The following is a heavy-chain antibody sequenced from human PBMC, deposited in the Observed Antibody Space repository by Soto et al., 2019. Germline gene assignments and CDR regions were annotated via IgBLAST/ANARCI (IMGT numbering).Heavy chain of an antibody. V-gene: IGHV1-3*01. J-gene: IGHJ4*02. CDR1: YIFSKDL. Sequence: QIQLVKSGAEVKKPGASVKVSCKGYIFSKDLIHWVRKAPGQSLEWMGRINADNGYTNYSQKFQGRLTITRDTFASTAYMELSSLRSEVTTVYYCARDSWYSFDYWGQGTLVTVSS. CDR2: INADNGYT. CDR3: ARDSWYSFDY. D-gene: IGHD2-15*01.